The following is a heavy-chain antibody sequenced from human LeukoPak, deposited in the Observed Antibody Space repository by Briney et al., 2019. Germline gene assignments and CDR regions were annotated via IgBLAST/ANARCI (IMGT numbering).Heavy chain of an antibody. CDR3: AKGAGYCSGGSCSLYYYYGMDV. Sequence: GGSLRLSCAASGFTFSSYAMSWVRQAPGKGLEWVSAISGSGGSTYYADSVKGRFTISRDNSKNTLYLQMNSLRAEDTAVYYCAKGAGYCSGGSCSLYYYYGMDVWGQGTTVTVSS. CDR1: GFTFSSYA. J-gene: IGHJ6*02. D-gene: IGHD2-15*01. V-gene: IGHV3-23*01. CDR2: ISGSGGST.